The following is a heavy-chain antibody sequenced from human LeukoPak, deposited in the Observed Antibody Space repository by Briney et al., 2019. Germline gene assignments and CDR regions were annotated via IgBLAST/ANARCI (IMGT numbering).Heavy chain of an antibody. CDR2: IYTSGST. CDR3: ARYDSSGYYWYYFDY. J-gene: IGHJ4*02. D-gene: IGHD3-22*01. Sequence: SETLSLTCTVSGDSISSSYWSWIRQPAGKGLEWIGRIYTSGSTNYNPSLKSRVTMSVDTSKNQFSLKLSSVTAADTAVYYCARYDSSGYYWYYFDYWGQGTLVTVSS. CDR1: GDSISSSY. V-gene: IGHV4-4*07.